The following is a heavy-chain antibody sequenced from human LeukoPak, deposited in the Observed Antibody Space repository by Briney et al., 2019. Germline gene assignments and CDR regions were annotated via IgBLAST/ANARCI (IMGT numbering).Heavy chain of an antibody. V-gene: IGHV4-59*01. CDR1: GGSISGYY. CDR2: IYYTGST. J-gene: IGHJ1*01. CDR3: ARDGGFGEPR. Sequence: SETLSLTCTVSGGSISGYYWRWIRQPPGKGLEWIGYIYYTGSTNYNPSLKSRVTILVDTSKNQFSLKLSSVTAADTAVYYCARDGGFGEPRWGQGTLVIVSS. D-gene: IGHD3-10*01.